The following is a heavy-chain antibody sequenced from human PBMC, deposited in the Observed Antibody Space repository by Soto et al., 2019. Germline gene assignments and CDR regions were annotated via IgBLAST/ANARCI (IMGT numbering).Heavy chain of an antibody. CDR3: ARARSRGRTYYYDSSGYYYFDY. CDR2: ISAYNGNT. CDR1: GYTFTSYG. J-gene: IGHJ4*02. Sequence: ASVKVSCKASGYTFTSYGISWVRRAPGQGLEWMGWISAYNGNTNYAQKLQGRVTMTTDTSTSTAYMELRSLRSDDTAVYYCARARSRGRTYYYDSSGYYYFDYWGQGTLVTVSS. V-gene: IGHV1-18*01. D-gene: IGHD3-22*01.